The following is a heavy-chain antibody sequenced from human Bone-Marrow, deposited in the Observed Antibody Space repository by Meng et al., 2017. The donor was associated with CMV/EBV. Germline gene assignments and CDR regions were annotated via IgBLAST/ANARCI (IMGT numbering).Heavy chain of an antibody. J-gene: IGHJ6*02. CDR1: TSYD. V-gene: IGHV1-8*03. D-gene: IGHD2-8*01. CDR2: MNPNSGNT. CDR3: ARGVLMQGSNRGYYYYGMDV. Sequence: TSYDINWVRQATGQGLKWMGWMNPNSGNTGYAQKFQGRVTITTDESTSTAYMELSSLRSEDTAVYYCARGVLMQGSNRGYYYYGMDVWGQGTTVTVSS.